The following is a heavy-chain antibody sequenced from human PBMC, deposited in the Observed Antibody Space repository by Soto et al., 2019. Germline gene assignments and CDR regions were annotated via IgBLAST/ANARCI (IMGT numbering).Heavy chain of an antibody. CDR2: FGGSGGST. Sequence: EVQLLESGGGLVQPGGSLRLSCAASGFIFSSYAMSWVRQAPGKGLEWVSTFGGSGGSTYYADSVKGRFTISRDNSKNTLYLQMNSLRAEDTALYFCAKGLYGWLGNGLDIWGQGTMVTVSS. CDR1: GFIFSSYA. CDR3: AKGLYGWLGNGLDI. D-gene: IGHD5-12*01. J-gene: IGHJ3*02. V-gene: IGHV3-23*01.